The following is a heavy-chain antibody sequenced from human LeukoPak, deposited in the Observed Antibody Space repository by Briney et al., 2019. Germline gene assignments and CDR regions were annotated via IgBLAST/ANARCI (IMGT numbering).Heavy chain of an antibody. Sequence: SETLSLTCTVSGGSISSYYWSWIRQPAGKGLEWIGRIYTSGSTNYNPSLKSRVTMSVDTSKNQFSLKLSSVTAADTAVYYCARDTWGYSYGFDAIDIWGQGTMVTVSS. D-gene: IGHD5-18*01. CDR2: IYTSGST. CDR3: ARDTWGYSYGFDAIDI. J-gene: IGHJ3*02. CDR1: GGSISSYY. V-gene: IGHV4-4*07.